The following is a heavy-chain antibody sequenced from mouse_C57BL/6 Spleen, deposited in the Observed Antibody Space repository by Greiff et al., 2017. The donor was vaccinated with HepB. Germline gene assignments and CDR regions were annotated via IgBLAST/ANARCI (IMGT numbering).Heavy chain of an antibody. D-gene: IGHD1-1*01. J-gene: IGHJ3*01. CDR3: ARGVCYYSWFAY. CDR2: IYPGSGNT. V-gene: IGHV1-76*01. CDR1: GYTFTDYY. Sequence: SGAELVRPGASVKLSCKASGYTFTDYYINWVKQRPGQGLEWIARIYPGSGNTYYNEKFKGKAKLTAEKSSSTAYMQLSSLTSEDYAVYFCARGVCYYSWFAYWGQGTLVTVSA.